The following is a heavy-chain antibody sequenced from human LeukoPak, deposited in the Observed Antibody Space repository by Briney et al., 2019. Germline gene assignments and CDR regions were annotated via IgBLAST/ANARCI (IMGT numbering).Heavy chain of an antibody. J-gene: IGHJ4*02. CDR1: GGSISSGDYY. D-gene: IGHD6-19*01. CDR3: ARHYSSGWYYFDY. V-gene: IGHV4-39*01. CDR2: IYYSGST. Sequence: PSQTLSLTCTVSGGSISSGDYYWGWIRQPPGKGLEWIGSIYYSGSTYYNPSLKSRVTISVDTSKNQFSLKLSSVTAADTAVYYCARHYSSGWYYFDYWGQGTLVTVSS.